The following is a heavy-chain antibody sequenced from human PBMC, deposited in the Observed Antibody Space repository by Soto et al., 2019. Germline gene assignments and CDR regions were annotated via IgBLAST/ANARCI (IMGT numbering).Heavy chain of an antibody. V-gene: IGHV1-69*13. Sequence: SVKVSCKASGGTFSSYAISWVRQAPGQGLEWMGGIIPIFGTAYYAQKFQCRVTITADESTSTAYMELSSLRYEDTAVYYCARGEVELSSPPGYYCGMDVWGQGTTVTVSS. CDR2: IIPIFGTA. J-gene: IGHJ6*02. D-gene: IGHD1-7*01. CDR3: ARGEVELSSPPGYYCGMDV. CDR1: GGTFSSYA.